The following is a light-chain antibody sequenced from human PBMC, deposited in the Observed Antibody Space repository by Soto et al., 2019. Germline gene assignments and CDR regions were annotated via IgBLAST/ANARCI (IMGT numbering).Light chain of an antibody. V-gene: IGKV1-5*01. Sequence: DIQMTQSPSALSASVGDRVTITCRASQSISSWFASYHQKPGKAPKLLLYAASTLQSGVPSRFSGTGSGTAFTLPISSLQAEDLATYYCQQYNSYSRTFGQGTKVDIK. CDR3: QQYNSYSRT. CDR2: AAS. J-gene: IGKJ1*01. CDR1: QSISSW.